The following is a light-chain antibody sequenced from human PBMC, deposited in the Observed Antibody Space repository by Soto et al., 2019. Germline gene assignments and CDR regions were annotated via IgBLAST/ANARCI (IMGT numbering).Light chain of an antibody. CDR2: DNN. CDR1: SSNIGNNY. Sequence: QSVLTQPPSVSAAPGQKVTISYSGNSSNIGNNYVSWYQQLPGTAPKLLIYDNNKRPSGIPDRFSGSKSGTSATLGITGLQTGDEADYYCGTWDSSLSAEVFGGGTKLTVL. CDR3: GTWDSSLSAEV. V-gene: IGLV1-51*01. J-gene: IGLJ2*01.